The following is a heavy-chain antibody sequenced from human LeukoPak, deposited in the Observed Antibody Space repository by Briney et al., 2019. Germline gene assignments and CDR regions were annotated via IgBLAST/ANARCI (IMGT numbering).Heavy chain of an antibody. D-gene: IGHD3-22*01. Sequence: GGSLRLSCAASGFTFPTYAMSWVRQAPGTGLEWVSAISGGGDNTYYADSVKGRFTISRDNSRNTLYLQMNSLRAEDTAVYYCAKDLYYYDSSGYYYPNAEYYQHWGQGTLVTVSS. CDR3: AKDLYYYDSSGYYYPNAEYYQH. V-gene: IGHV3-23*01. CDR1: GFTFPTYA. CDR2: ISGGGDNT. J-gene: IGHJ1*01.